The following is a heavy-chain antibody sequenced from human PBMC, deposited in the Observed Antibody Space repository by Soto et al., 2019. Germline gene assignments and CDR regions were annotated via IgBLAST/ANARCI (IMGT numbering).Heavy chain of an antibody. CDR2: ISANGQGI. CDR3: AKDRDYPRDQFHY. D-gene: IGHD2-2*01. CDR1: GFTFTYYA. J-gene: IGHJ4*02. Sequence: GGSLILSCTASGFTFTYYAFSWVRPAPGKGLEWVSAISANGQGIYYADSVRGRFTISRDNSKNTVFLHMDSLRAEDTAVYYCAKDRDYPRDQFHYWGQGTLVTVS. V-gene: IGHV3-23*01.